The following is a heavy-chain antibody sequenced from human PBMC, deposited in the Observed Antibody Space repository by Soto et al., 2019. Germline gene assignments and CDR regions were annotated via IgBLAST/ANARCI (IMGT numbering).Heavy chain of an antibody. D-gene: IGHD3-3*01. CDR3: AKIPSRGMIFGAGS. J-gene: IGHJ5*02. CDR2: IDNSGDGS. Sequence: EVQLLESGGGLVQPGGSLRLSCAASGFIFRNHVLNWVRQAPWKGLEWVSAIDNSGDGSFYADSVKGRFSISRDNSKDTVFLHMNNLRLEDTAFYYCAKIPSRGMIFGAGSWGQGTLVTVSS. V-gene: IGHV3-23*05. CDR1: GFIFRNHV.